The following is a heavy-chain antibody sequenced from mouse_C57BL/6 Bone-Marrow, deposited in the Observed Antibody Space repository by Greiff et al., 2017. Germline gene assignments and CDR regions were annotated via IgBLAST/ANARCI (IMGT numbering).Heavy chain of an antibody. J-gene: IGHJ3*01. V-gene: IGHV1-74*01. CDR3: AIEVLRPLNFAY. CDR2: IHPSDSDT. D-gene: IGHD1-1*01. CDR1: GYTFTSYW. Sequence: QVQLQQPGAELVKPGASVKVSCKASGYTFTSYWMHWVKQRPGQGLEWIGRIHPSDSDTNYNQKFKGKATLTVDKSSSTAYMQLSSLTSEDSAVDYCAIEVLRPLNFAYWGQGTLVTVAA.